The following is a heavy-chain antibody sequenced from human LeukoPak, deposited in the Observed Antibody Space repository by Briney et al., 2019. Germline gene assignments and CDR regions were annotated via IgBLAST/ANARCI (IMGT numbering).Heavy chain of an antibody. CDR1: GFTFSSYA. Sequence: GGSLRLSCAASGFTFSSYAMRWVRQAPGKGLEWVSAISGSGGSTYYADSVKGRFTISRDNSKNTLYLQMNSLRAEDTAVYYCAKPYYYGSGSYYNGDYFDYWGQGTLVTVSS. D-gene: IGHD3-10*01. CDR3: AKPYYYGSGSYYNGDYFDY. V-gene: IGHV3-23*01. CDR2: ISGSGGST. J-gene: IGHJ4*02.